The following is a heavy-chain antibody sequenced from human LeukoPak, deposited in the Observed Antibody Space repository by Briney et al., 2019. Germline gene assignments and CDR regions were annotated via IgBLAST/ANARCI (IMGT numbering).Heavy chain of an antibody. Sequence: RASVKVSCTASGNSISNYAVSWVRQAPGQGFEWMGGIIPIFGTADYAQKFQGRVTITADQSTSTTYMALSSLKSEDTATYYCTTRACHAGGCSSSFYYYYGLHFWGQGTTVSVSS. J-gene: IGHJ6*02. CDR1: GNSISNYA. CDR2: IIPIFGTA. CDR3: TTRACHAGGCSSSFYYYYGLHF. D-gene: IGHD3-16*01. V-gene: IGHV1-69*13.